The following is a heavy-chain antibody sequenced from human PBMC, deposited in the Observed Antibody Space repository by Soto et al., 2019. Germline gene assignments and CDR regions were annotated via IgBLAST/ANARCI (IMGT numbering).Heavy chain of an antibody. CDR2: ISGSGGST. V-gene: IGHV3-23*01. J-gene: IGHJ3*02. Sequence: GGSLRLSCAASGSTFSSYAMSWVRQAPGKGLEWVSAISGSGGSTYYADSVKGRFTISRDNSKNTLYLQMNSLRAEDTAVYHCAKGGYSPGAFDIWGQGTMVTVSS. D-gene: IGHD3-22*01. CDR3: AKGGYSPGAFDI. CDR1: GSTFSSYA.